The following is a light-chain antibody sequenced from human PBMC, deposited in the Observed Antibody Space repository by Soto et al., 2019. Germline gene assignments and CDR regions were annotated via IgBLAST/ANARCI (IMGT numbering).Light chain of an antibody. CDR3: QQYNSYWT. V-gene: IGKV1-5*01. CDR1: QSISSW. Sequence: DIQITPSPSTPSASVGDKDTITCRASQSISSWLAWYQQIPGKAPKLLIYDASSLESEVPSRFSGSGSGTEFTLTISSLQPDDLATYYCQQYNSYWTFGQGTKVDIK. CDR2: DAS. J-gene: IGKJ1*01.